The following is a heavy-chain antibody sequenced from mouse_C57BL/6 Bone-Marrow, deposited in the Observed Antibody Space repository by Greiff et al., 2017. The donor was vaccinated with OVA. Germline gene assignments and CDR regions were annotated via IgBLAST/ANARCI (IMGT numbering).Heavy chain of an antibody. Sequence: QVQLQQPGAELVKPGASVKVSCKASGYTFTSYWMHWVKQRPGQGLEWIGRIHPADSDTNYNQNFKGKATLTVDRSSSTAYMQLSSLTSEDSALYYCTLGYYGGSYGFAYWGLGTLVTVSA. CDR1: GYTFTSYW. J-gene: IGHJ3*01. CDR3: TLGYYGGSYGFAY. D-gene: IGHD1-1*01. V-gene: IGHV1-74*01. CDR2: IHPADSDT.